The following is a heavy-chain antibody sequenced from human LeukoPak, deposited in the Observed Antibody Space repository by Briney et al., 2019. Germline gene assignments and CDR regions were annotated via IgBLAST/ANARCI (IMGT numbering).Heavy chain of an antibody. D-gene: IGHD3-16*02. V-gene: IGHV1-18*01. CDR3: ARVVGNYVWGSYRPEGCFDS. J-gene: IGHJ4*02. CDR1: GYTFTSYG. CDR2: ISGYNGNT. Sequence: ASVRVSCKASGYTFTSYGISWVRQAPGQGLEWMGWISGYNGNTNYAQKLQDRVSMTTDTSTSTAYMELRSLRSDDTAVYYCARVVGNYVWGSYRPEGCFDSWGQGTLVTVSS.